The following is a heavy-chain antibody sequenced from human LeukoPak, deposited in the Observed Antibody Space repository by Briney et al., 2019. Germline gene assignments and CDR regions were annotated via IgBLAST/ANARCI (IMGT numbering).Heavy chain of an antibody. V-gene: IGHV3-21*01. D-gene: IGHD5-24*01. J-gene: IGHJ4*02. CDR1: GFTFSSYS. Sequence: GGSLRLSCAASGFTFSSYSMSWVRQAPGKGLGWVSSISSSSSYIYYADSVKGRFTISRDNAKNPLYLQMNSLRAEDTAVYYCARGSYNVPYDYWGQGTLVTVSS. CDR3: ARGSYNVPYDY. CDR2: ISSSSSYI.